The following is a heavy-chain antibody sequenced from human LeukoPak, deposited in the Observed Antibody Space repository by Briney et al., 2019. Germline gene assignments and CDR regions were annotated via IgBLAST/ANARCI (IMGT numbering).Heavy chain of an antibody. D-gene: IGHD3-10*01. Sequence: TSETLSLTCAVYGGSFSGYYWSWIRQPPGKGLEWIGEINHSGSTNYNPSLKSRVTISVDTSKNQFSLKLSSVTAADTAVYYCARGGITKRSGAFDIWGQGTMVTVSS. V-gene: IGHV4-34*01. CDR2: INHSGST. CDR1: GGSFSGYY. J-gene: IGHJ3*02. CDR3: ARGGITKRSGAFDI.